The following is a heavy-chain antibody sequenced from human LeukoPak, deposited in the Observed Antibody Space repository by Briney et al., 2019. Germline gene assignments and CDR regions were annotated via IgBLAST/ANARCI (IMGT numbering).Heavy chain of an antibody. D-gene: IGHD6-6*01. V-gene: IGHV3-7*02. Sequence: GGSLRLSCAASGFVISNGWMSWVRQAPGQELELVANIGQDGSATNYLESVKGGFTISRDNAKNSVYLQMNGLRAEDTAVYHYARLWISSYTLIDYWGQGTLVTVSS. CDR2: IGQDGSAT. CDR3: ARLWISSYTLIDY. CDR1: GFVISNGW. J-gene: IGHJ4*01.